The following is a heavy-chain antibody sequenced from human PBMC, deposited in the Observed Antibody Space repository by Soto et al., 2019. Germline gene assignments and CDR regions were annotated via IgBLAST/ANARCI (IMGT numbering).Heavy chain of an antibody. CDR1: GFTFDNCA. J-gene: IGHJ4*02. CDR3: AKSDFRPRNFPSTAWKY. CDR2: ISDTGGTT. D-gene: IGHD1-1*01. V-gene: IGHV3-23*01. Sequence: EVQLLESGGDLVQPGGSLRLSCAASGFTFDNCAMNWVRQAPGKGLEWVSTISDTGGTTYYADSVKGRFTISKDTSKNTLYLQMDSLGAEDTAVYYCAKSDFRPRNFPSTAWKYWGRGTLVTVSS.